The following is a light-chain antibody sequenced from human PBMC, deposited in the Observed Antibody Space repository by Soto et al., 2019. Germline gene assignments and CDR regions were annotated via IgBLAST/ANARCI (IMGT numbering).Light chain of an antibody. CDR3: CSYAGSNTYV. V-gene: IGLV2-23*01. CDR1: SSDVGNYNL. CDR2: AGS. Sequence: QSVLTQPASVSGSPGQSITISCTGTSSDVGNYNLVSWYQHHPGKAPKVMIYAGSNRPSGVSHRFSGFKSGNTASLTISGLQAEDEADYHCCSYAGSNTYVFGTGTKLTVL. J-gene: IGLJ1*01.